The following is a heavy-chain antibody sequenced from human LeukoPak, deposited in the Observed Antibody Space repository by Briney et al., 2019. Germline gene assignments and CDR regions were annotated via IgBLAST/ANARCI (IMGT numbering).Heavy chain of an antibody. CDR3: ARYSGYVADAFDI. CDR2: ISSSSSYI. CDR1: GDTFSIYS. Sequence: GGSLRLSCAASGDTFSIYSMNWGRHAPGQGLEWASSISSSSSYIYYADSVKGRFTISRDNAKNSLYLQMNSLRAEDTAVYYCARYSGYVADAFDIWGQGTMVTVSS. J-gene: IGHJ3*02. D-gene: IGHD5-12*01. V-gene: IGHV3-21*01.